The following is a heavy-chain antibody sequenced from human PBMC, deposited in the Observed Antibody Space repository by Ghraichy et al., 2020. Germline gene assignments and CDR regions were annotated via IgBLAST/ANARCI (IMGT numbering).Heavy chain of an antibody. CDR3: ARGVAYYYDSSGYYYLNWFDP. Sequence: SETLSLTCTVSGGSISSYYWSWIRQPPGKGLEWIGYIYYSGSTNYNPSLKSRVTISVDTSKNQFSLKLSSVTAADTAVYYCARGVAYYYDSSGYYYLNWFDPWGQGTLVTVSS. D-gene: IGHD3-22*01. J-gene: IGHJ5*02. V-gene: IGHV4-59*01. CDR1: GGSISSYY. CDR2: IYYSGST.